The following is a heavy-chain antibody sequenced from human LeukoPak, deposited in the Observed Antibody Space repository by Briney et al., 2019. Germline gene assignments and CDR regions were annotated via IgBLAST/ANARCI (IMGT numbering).Heavy chain of an antibody. CDR2: IYSSGST. CDR1: GDSINSYY. D-gene: IGHD2-15*01. V-gene: IGHV4-4*07. Sequence: SETLSLTCTVSGDSINSYYWSWIRQPAGKGLQWIGRIYSSGSTNYNPSLKSRVTMSVDTSKNQFSLELRSVTAADTAVYFCARKGISAVAGAFDIWGQGTMVTVSS. CDR3: ARKGISAVAGAFDI. J-gene: IGHJ3*02.